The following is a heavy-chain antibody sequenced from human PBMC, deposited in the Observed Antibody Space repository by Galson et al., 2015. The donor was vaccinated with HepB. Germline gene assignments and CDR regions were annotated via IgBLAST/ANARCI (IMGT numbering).Heavy chain of an antibody. CDR3: ADGSTWYEMYLHH. D-gene: IGHD6-13*01. V-gene: IGHV3-7*03. CDR2: IKQDGSEK. CDR1: GFTFSNHW. J-gene: IGHJ1*01. Sequence: SLRLSCAASGFTFSNHWMSWVRQAPGKGLEWVAYIKQDGSEKAYVDSVKGRFTISRDNAKNSLYLQMNSLGAEDTAVYYCADGSTWYEMYLHHWGQGTLVTVSS.